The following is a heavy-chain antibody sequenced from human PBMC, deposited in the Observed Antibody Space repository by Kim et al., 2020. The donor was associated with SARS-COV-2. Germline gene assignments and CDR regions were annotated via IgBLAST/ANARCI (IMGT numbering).Heavy chain of an antibody. V-gene: IGHV3-33*01. CDR2: IWYDGSNK. CDR1: GFTFSSYG. CDR3: ASSSSEVDYYDSSGYPRGGGMDV. Sequence: GGSLRLSCAASGFTFSSYGMHWVRQAPGKGLEWVAVIWYDGSNKYYADSVKGRFTISRDNSKNTLYLQMNSLRAEDTAVYYCASSSSEVDYYDSSGYPRGGGMDVWGQGTTVTVSS. J-gene: IGHJ6*02. D-gene: IGHD3-22*01.